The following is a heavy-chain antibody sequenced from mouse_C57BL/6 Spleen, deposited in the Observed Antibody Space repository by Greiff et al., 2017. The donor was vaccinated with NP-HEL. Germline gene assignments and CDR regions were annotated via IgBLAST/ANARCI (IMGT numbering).Heavy chain of an antibody. D-gene: IGHD2-4*01. V-gene: IGHV1-80*01. CDR3: AAYDYRGAMDY. CDR1: GYAFSSYW. J-gene: IGHJ4*01. Sequence: QVQLQQSGAELVKPGASVKISCKASGYAFSSYWMNWVKQRPGKGPERIGQIYPGDGDTNYNGKFKGKATLTADKSSSTAYMQLSSLTSEDSAVYFCAAYDYRGAMDYWGQGTSVTVSS. CDR2: IYPGDGDT.